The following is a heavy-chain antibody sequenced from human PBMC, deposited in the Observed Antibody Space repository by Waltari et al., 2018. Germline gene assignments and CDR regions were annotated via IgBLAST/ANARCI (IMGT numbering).Heavy chain of an antibody. CDR2: IWFEGSNK. D-gene: IGHD3-10*01. Sequence: QEQLVESGGGVVQPGRSLRLSCAASGFLFRSYGMHWVRPAPGKGLEWVAVIWFEGSNKYYTDSVKGRFTISRDNSKNTIYLQMNSLRVEDTALYYCARWGPHGSGSPGFDCWGQGTLVTVSS. V-gene: IGHV3-33*01. CDR1: GFLFRSYG. J-gene: IGHJ4*02. CDR3: ARWGPHGSGSPGFDC.